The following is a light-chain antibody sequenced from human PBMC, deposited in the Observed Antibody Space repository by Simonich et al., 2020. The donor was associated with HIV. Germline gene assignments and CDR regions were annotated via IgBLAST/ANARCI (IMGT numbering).Light chain of an antibody. Sequence: EIVLTQSPVTLSLSPGERGTLSCRASQSVSSYLAWYQQKPGQAPRLLIYDASNRATGIPARFSGSGSGTDLTLTISSLEAEDFAVYYCQHRSNWPPTFGQGTKVDIK. CDR1: QSVSSY. CDR2: DAS. CDR3: QHRSNWPPT. V-gene: IGKV3-11*01. J-gene: IGKJ1*01.